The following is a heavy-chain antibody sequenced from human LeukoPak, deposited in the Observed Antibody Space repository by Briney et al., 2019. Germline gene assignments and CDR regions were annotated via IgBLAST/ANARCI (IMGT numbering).Heavy chain of an antibody. CDR2: ISYDGSNK. J-gene: IGHJ4*02. CDR3: ARDQEPIAVAGFPDY. Sequence: GRSLRLSCAASGFTFSSYAMHWVRQAPGKGLEWVAVISYDGSNKYYADSVKGRFTISRDNSKNTLYLQMNSLRAEDTAVYYCARDQEPIAVAGFPDYWGQGTLVTVSS. D-gene: IGHD6-19*01. CDR1: GFTFSSYA. V-gene: IGHV3-30-3*01.